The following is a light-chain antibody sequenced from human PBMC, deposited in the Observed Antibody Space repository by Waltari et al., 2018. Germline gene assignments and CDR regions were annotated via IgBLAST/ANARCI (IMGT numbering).Light chain of an antibody. Sequence: DIQMTQSPSSLSASVGDRVIITCRASQTISNYLNWYQQKPGKAPKVLISAASTLQSGVPSRFSGSRSGTDFTLIINSLQPEDFATYYCQQGYSVPYTFGQGTKLEIK. CDR1: QTISNY. V-gene: IGKV1-39*01. J-gene: IGKJ2*01. CDR2: AAS. CDR3: QQGYSVPYT.